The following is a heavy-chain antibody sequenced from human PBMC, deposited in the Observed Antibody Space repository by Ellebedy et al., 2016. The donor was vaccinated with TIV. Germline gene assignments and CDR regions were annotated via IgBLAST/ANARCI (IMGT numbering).Heavy chain of an antibody. CDR2: INPGGRGT. CDR3: ARAPLSGVFYGMDV. D-gene: IGHD3-16*02. Sequence: AASVKVSCKASGYTFPNYYMNWVRQPPGQGLEWLGIINPGGRGTSYAQKFQGRVTMTRDTSTSTVYMELSSLSSEDTALYYCARAPLSGVFYGMDVWGQGTTVTVSS. J-gene: IGHJ6*02. CDR1: GYTFPNYY. V-gene: IGHV1-46*01.